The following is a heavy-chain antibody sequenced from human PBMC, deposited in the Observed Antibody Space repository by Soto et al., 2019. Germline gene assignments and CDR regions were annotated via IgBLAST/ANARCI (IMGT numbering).Heavy chain of an antibody. Sequence: QVQLQESGPGLVKPSQTLSLTCTVSGGSVSGGVYDWNWIRQHPEKGLEWIGYIYYSGSTYYNPSLRSRVTISADTSKNQFSLKLSSVTVADTAVYYCARSSVAGAGYFQHWGQGTQVIVSS. CDR3: ARSSVAGAGYFQH. CDR1: GGSVSGGVYD. V-gene: IGHV4-31*03. CDR2: IYYSGST. D-gene: IGHD6-19*01. J-gene: IGHJ1*01.